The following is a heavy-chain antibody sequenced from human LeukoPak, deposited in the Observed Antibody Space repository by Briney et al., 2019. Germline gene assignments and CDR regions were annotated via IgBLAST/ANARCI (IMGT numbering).Heavy chain of an antibody. CDR3: AKDSNYYDSSGYYY. J-gene: IGHJ4*02. V-gene: IGHV3-23*01. CDR1: GFTFSSYA. CDR2: ISGSGGST. D-gene: IGHD3-22*01. Sequence: GGSLRLSCAASGFTFSSYAMSWVRQAPGEGLEWVSAISGSGGSTYYADSVKGRFTISRDNSKNTLYLQMNSLRAEDTAVYYCAKDSNYYDSSGYYYWGQGTLVTVSS.